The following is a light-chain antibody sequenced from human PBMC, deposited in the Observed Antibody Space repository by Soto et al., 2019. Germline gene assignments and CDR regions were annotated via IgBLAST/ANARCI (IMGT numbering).Light chain of an antibody. CDR2: EVT. CDR1: SSDVGAYNY. J-gene: IGLJ2*01. CDR3: SSYAGSSNFVV. V-gene: IGLV2-8*01. Sequence: QSVLTQPPSASGSPGQSVTISCTGTSSDVGAYNYVSWYQHHPGKAPKLMIYEVTRRPSGVPGRFSGSKSGNTASLTVSGLQAEDEDAYYCSSYAGSSNFVVFGGGTKVTVL.